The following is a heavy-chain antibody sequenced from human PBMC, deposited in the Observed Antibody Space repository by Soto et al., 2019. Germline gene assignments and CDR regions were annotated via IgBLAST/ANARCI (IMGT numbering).Heavy chain of an antibody. D-gene: IGHD6-13*01. CDR3: AKQAPYSNSWYEIDH. V-gene: IGHV3-23*01. CDR2: ISGSGDST. J-gene: IGHJ4*02. Sequence: EVQLLESGGGLVQPGGSLRLSCAASGFTFSSYGINWVRQAPGKGLEWVSGISGSGDSTHYADSVKGRFTISRDNSKNTLYLQMNSLIAEDTAVYYCAKQAPYSNSWYEIDHWGQGTLVTVSS. CDR1: GFTFSSYG.